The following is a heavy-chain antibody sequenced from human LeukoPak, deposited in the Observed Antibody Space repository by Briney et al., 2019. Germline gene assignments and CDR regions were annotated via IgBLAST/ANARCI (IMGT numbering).Heavy chain of an antibody. Sequence: GGSLRLSCATSGFTFSSFAMAWVRQAPGKGLEWVSALSGSGSTTYYADSVKGRFTISRDNSKNTLYLQMNSLGAEDTAIYYCAKGPKIVYSSSWFDPWGQGIMVTVSS. CDR1: GFTFSSFA. D-gene: IGHD3-22*01. CDR2: LSGSGSTT. J-gene: IGHJ5*02. CDR3: AKGPKIVYSSSWFDP. V-gene: IGHV3-23*01.